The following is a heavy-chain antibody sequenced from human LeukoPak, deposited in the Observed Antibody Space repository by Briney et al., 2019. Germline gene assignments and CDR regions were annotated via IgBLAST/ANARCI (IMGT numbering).Heavy chain of an antibody. CDR2: ISGDGDST. J-gene: IGHJ6*03. CDR3: AKDIRDIVVVPAGYYYYMDV. Sequence: GGSLRLSCAASGFTFDDYAMHWVRQAPGKGLEWVSLISGDGDSTSYADSVKGQFTISRDNSKNSLYLQMNSLRTEDTALYYCAKDIRDIVVVPAGYYYYMDVWGKGTTVTVSS. CDR1: GFTFDDYA. D-gene: IGHD2-2*01. V-gene: IGHV3-43*02.